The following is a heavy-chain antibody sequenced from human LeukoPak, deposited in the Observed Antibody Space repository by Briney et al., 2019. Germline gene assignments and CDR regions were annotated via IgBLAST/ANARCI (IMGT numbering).Heavy chain of an antibody. CDR1: GFIFSGYS. J-gene: IGHJ4*02. CDR3: ARDSNSGYDSFFDY. CDR2: ISSSSSYI. V-gene: IGHV3-21*01. Sequence: GGSLRLSCAASGFIFSGYSMNWVRQAPGKGLEWVSSISSSSSYIYYADSMKGRITISRDNAKNSLFLQMNSLRAEDTAVYYCARDSNSGYDSFFDYWGQGTLVTVSS. D-gene: IGHD5-12*01.